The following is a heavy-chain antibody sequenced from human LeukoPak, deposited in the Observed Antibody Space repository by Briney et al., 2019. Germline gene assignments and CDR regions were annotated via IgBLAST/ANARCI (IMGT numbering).Heavy chain of an antibody. CDR2: ISYDGSNK. Sequence: PGGSLRLSCAASGFTFSSYAMHWVRQAPGKGLEWVAVISYDGSNKYYADSVKGRFTISRDNSKNTLYLQMNSLRAGDTAVHYCAKAGPGGMDVWGQGTTVTVSS. CDR3: AKAGPGGMDV. D-gene: IGHD1-14*01. CDR1: GFTFSSYA. V-gene: IGHV3-30-3*01. J-gene: IGHJ6*02.